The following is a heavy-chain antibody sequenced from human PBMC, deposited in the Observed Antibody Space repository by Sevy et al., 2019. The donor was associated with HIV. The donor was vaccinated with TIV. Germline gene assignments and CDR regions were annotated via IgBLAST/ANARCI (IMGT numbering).Heavy chain of an antibody. CDR1: VFTFTSFA. D-gene: IGHD6-13*01. Sequence: GGSLRLSCAASVFTFTSFAMHWVRQAPGKGLEWVAILLYDGTNRYYADSVKGRFTISRDNSTKTLFLQMSGLKTEDTAVYYCARDRVASSSYVPGYFYGMDVWGQGTTVTVSS. CDR3: ARDRVASSSYVPGYFYGMDV. V-gene: IGHV3-30-3*01. J-gene: IGHJ6*02. CDR2: LLYDGTNR.